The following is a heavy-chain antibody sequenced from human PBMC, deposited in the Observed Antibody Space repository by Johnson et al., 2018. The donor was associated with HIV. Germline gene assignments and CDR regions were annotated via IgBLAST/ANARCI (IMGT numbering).Heavy chain of an antibody. CDR2: ISSSGAGI. CDR3: AKDLRQWLVDALHL. J-gene: IGHJ3*01. D-gene: IGHD6-19*01. CDR1: GFKFSDFY. Sequence: QVQLVESGGGLVKPGGSLRLSCAVSGFKFSDFYMTWIRQVPGKGLECVAYISSSGAGIYYADSVKGRFTISRDNAKNSLYLQMNSLRAEDTALYYCAKDLRQWLVDALHLWGQGTMVTVSS. V-gene: IGHV3-11*01.